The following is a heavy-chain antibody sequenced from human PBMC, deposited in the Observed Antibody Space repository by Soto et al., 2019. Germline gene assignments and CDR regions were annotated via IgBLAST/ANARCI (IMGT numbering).Heavy chain of an antibody. Sequence: SETLSLTCDVSGESFSGYYWSWIRQPPGKGLEWIGQIFHGGGTNYSPSLKSRVTISVDTSKNQFSLELTSVTAADTAVYYCARPHYDSNTFYSFFDYWGQGTLVTVSS. J-gene: IGHJ4*02. CDR3: ARPHYDSNTFYSFFDY. CDR2: IFHGGGT. CDR1: GESFSGYY. V-gene: IGHV4-34*12. D-gene: IGHD3-22*01.